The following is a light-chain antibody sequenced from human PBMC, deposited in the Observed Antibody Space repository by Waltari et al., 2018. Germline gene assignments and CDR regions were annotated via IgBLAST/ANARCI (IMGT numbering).Light chain of an antibody. V-gene: IGKV3-15*01. J-gene: IGKJ1*01. CDR1: QSVSSN. CDR3: QQYNNWPRT. CDR2: GAS. Sequence: EIVMTQPPATLSVSPGERATLSCRASQSVSSNLAWYQQKPGQDPRLLIYGASTRATGIPARFSGSGSGTEFTLTISSLQSEDFAVYYGQQYNNWPRTFGQGTKVEI.